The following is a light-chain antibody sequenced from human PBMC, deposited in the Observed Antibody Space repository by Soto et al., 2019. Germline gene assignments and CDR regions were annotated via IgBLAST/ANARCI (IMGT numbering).Light chain of an antibody. J-gene: IGLJ2*01. V-gene: IGLV2-8*01. CDR3: SSYAGINNLGV. CDR1: SSDVGGYNY. Sequence: QSVLTQPPSASGSPGQSVTISCTGTSSDVGGYNYVSWYQQHPGKAPKLIIYEVSKRPSGVPDRFSGSKSGNTASLTVSGLQAEDEAHYYCSSYAGINNLGVFGGGTKVTVL. CDR2: EVS.